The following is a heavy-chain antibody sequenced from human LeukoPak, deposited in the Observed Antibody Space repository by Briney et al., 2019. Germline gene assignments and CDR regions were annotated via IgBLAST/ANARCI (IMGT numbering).Heavy chain of an antibody. CDR2: IRSKANSYAT. CDR3: RAARLGY. Sequence: GGSLRLSCAASGLIFKDAWMTWVRQASGKGLEWVGRIRSKANSYATAYAASVKGRFTISRDDSKNTAYLQMNSLKTEDTAVYYCRAARLGYWGQGTLVTVSS. J-gene: IGHJ4*02. D-gene: IGHD6-6*01. CDR1: GLIFKDAW. V-gene: IGHV3-73*01.